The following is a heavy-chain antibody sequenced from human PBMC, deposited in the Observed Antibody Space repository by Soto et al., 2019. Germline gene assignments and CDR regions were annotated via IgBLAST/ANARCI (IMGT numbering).Heavy chain of an antibody. CDR3: ARDGTYSSSWYSEVSGFGKYGMDV. V-gene: IGHV1-2*02. J-gene: IGHJ6*02. CDR1: AYTFTGYY. Sequence: ASWKVSCKASAYTFTGYYIHWVRQSPGQGLEWMVWINPNSGGTNYAQKFQGRVTMPRDTSIRTAYMELSRLRSDDTAVYYCARDGTYSSSWYSEVSGFGKYGMDVWGQGTTVTVSS. CDR2: INPNSGGT. D-gene: IGHD6-13*01.